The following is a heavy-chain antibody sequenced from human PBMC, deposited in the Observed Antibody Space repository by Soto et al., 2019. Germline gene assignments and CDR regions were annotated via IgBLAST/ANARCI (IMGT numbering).Heavy chain of an antibody. V-gene: IGHV3-23*01. Sequence: PGGSLRLSCAASGFTFTTSAMTWVRQAPGKGLEWVSIISSSGDATYYLDSVRGRFTISRDNSRNTLNLQMNSLRAEDTAVYYCAKNGDFWSWGMDVWGQGTTVTVSS. CDR3: AKNGDFWSWGMDV. J-gene: IGHJ6*02. CDR2: ISSSGDAT. CDR1: GFTFTTSA. D-gene: IGHD3-3*01.